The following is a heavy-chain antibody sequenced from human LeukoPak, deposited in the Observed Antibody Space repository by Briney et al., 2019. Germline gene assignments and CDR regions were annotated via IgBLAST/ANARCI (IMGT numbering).Heavy chain of an antibody. CDR3: TTDGGSYYGSGSYRQLDY. J-gene: IGHJ4*02. D-gene: IGHD3-10*01. Sequence: GGSLRLSCAASGFTFSNAWMSWVRQAPGKGLEWVGRIKSKTDGGTTDYAAPVKGRFTISRDDSKNTLYLQMNSLKTEDTAVYYCTTDGGSYYGSGSYRQLDYWGQGTLVTVSS. CDR2: IKSKTDGGTT. CDR1: GFTFSNAW. V-gene: IGHV3-15*01.